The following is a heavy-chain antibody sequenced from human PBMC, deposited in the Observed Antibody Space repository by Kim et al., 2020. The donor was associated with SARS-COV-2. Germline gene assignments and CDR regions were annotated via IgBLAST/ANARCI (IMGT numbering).Heavy chain of an antibody. V-gene: IGHV3-23*01. CDR2: ISVSDGRT. D-gene: IGHD1-26*01. Sequence: GGSLRLSCAASGFTFNNSAMSWVRQAPGKGLEWVSGISVSDGRTWCADSVKGRFTISRDNSKNALYLQMNTLSDEDTAVYYCAQCGTWEHWFWGQGTLVTVSS. CDR1: GFTFNNSA. CDR3: AQCGTWEHWF. J-gene: IGHJ4*02.